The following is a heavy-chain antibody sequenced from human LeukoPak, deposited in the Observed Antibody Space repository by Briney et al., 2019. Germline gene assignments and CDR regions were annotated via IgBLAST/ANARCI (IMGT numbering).Heavy chain of an antibody. Sequence: ASVKVSCKASAYTFTGYYMRWVRQAPGQGLEWMGWINPNSGDRNYAQKFQGRVTMTRDTSISTAYMELSRLRSDDTAVYYCARGKEYSSAHEQDYWGQGTLVTVSS. CDR1: AYTFTGYY. V-gene: IGHV1-2*02. CDR3: ARGKEYSSAHEQDY. J-gene: IGHJ4*02. D-gene: IGHD6-6*01. CDR2: INPNSGDR.